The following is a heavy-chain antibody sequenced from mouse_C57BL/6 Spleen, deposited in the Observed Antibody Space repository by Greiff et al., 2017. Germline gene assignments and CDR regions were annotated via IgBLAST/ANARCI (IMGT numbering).Heavy chain of an antibody. CDR1: GYAFTNYL. CDR2: INPGSGGT. J-gene: IGHJ3*01. CDR3: ARSNWDWFAY. D-gene: IGHD4-1*02. V-gene: IGHV1-54*01. Sequence: VKLQESGAELVRPGTSVKVSCKASGYAFTNYLIEWVKQRPGQGLEWIGVINPGSGGTNYNEKFKGKATLTADKSSSTAYMQLSSLTSEDSAVYFCARSNWDWFAYWGQGTLVTVSA.